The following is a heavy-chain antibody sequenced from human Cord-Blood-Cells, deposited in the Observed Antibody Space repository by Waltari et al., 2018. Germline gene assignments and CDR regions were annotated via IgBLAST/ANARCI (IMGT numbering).Heavy chain of an antibody. D-gene: IGHD2-2*01. Sequence: QVQLVQSGAEVKKPGSSVKVSCKASGGTFSSYAISWVRQAPGQGLEWMGGIVPVFGTANYAQKFQGRVTITADEATSTAYMELSSLRSEDMAVYYCATSPPMYWYFDLWSRGTLVTVSS. CDR3: ATSPPMYWYFDL. V-gene: IGHV1-69*12. CDR2: IVPVFGTA. CDR1: GGTFSSYA. J-gene: IGHJ2*01.